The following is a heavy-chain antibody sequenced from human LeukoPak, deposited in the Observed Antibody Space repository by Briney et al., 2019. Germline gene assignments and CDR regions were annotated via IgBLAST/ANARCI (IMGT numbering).Heavy chain of an antibody. CDR3: ARVVGGYCTTTNCFSYGYFDY. CDR1: GGSISSGDYH. Sequence: PSETLSLTCTVSGGSISSGDYHWSWLRQPPGTGLEWIGFIYYSGSTYYNPSLKSRATISIDTSKNQFSLKLTSVTAADTAVYYCARVVGGYCTTTNCFSYGYFDYWGQGTLVTVSS. D-gene: IGHD2-2*01. CDR2: IYYSGST. V-gene: IGHV4-30-4*01. J-gene: IGHJ4*02.